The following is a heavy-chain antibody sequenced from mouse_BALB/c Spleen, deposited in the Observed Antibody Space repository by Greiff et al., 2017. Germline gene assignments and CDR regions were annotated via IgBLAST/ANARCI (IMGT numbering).Heavy chain of an antibody. CDR3: ARGQYGAFAY. CDR1: GFTFSSYA. J-gene: IGHJ3*01. Sequence: EVKLVESGGGLVKPGGSLKLSCAASGFTFSSYAMSWVRQTPEKRLEWVASISSGGSTCYPDSVKGRFTISRDNARNILYLQMSSLRSEDTAMYYCARGQYGAFAYWGQGTLVTVSA. V-gene: IGHV5-6-5*01. CDR2: ISSGGST. D-gene: IGHD2-10*02.